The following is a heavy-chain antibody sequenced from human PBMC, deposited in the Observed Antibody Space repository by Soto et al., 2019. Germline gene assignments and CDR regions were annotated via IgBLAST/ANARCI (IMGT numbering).Heavy chain of an antibody. CDR2: INPNSGGT. CDR3: ASEYQLIGDYYYYYGMDV. J-gene: IGHJ6*02. CDR1: GYTFTGYY. D-gene: IGHD2-2*01. Sequence: ASVKVSCKASGYTFTGYYMHWVRQAPGQGLEWMGWINPNSGGTNYAQKFQGRVTMTRDTSISTAYMELSRLRSDDTAVYYCASEYQLIGDYYYYYGMDVWGQGTTVTVYS. V-gene: IGHV1-2*02.